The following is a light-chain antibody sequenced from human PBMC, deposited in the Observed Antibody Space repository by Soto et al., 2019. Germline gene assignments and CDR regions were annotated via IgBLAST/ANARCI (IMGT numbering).Light chain of an antibody. V-gene: IGLV2-11*01. CDR2: YVS. CDR1: SSNVGAYNS. J-gene: IGLJ1*01. CDR3: SSYTSSSLYV. Sequence: QSALTQPRSVSGSPGQSVTISCIGTSSNVGAYNSVSWYQHHPGKAPKLMIYYVSERPSGVPDRFSGSKSGNTASLTISGLQTEDEADYYCSSYTSSSLYVFGTGTKVTVL.